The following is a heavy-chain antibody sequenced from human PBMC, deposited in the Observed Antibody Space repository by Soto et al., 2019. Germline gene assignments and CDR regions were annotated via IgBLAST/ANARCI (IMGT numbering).Heavy chain of an antibody. J-gene: IGHJ6*02. D-gene: IGHD6-13*01. CDR2: ISSSSSYT. V-gene: IGHV3-11*05. CDR1: GFTFSDYY. CDR3: ARDRSGSSWYGDYYGMDV. Sequence: QVQLVESGGGLVKPGGSLRLSCAASGFTFSDYYMSWIRQAPGKGLEWVSYISSSSSYTNYADSVKGRFTISRDNAKNSXXLQMNSLRAEDTAVYYCARDRSGSSWYGDYYGMDVWGQGTTVTVSS.